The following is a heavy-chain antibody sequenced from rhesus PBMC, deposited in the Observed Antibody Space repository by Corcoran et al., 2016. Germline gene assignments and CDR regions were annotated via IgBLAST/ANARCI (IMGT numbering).Heavy chain of an antibody. J-gene: IGHJ5-1*01. D-gene: IGHD4-35*01. CDR1: GGLINNIY. CDR2: IYGSGSST. V-gene: IGHV4-169*01. Sequence: QLQLQESGPGLVKPSETLSLSCAVAGGLINNIYWSWIRRAPGEGLEWIGYIYGSGSSTNYNPSLESRVTLSVDTSKNQLSLRLSSVTAADTALYYCAKEEDYGNRGHRFDVWGPGVLITVSS. CDR3: AKEEDYGNRGHRFDV.